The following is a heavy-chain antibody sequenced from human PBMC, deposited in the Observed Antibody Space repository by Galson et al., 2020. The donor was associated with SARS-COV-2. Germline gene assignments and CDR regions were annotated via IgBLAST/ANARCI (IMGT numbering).Heavy chain of an antibody. Sequence: ASVKVSCKASGYTFSSYDINWVRQATGPGLEWMGWINPNSGNTGYAQKFQGRVTMTRNTSISTAYMELSSLRSEDTAVYYCAIGRGSSWYEYCGQGTLVTVSS. CDR3: AIGRGSSWYEY. V-gene: IGHV1-8*01. D-gene: IGHD6-13*01. CDR2: INPNSGNT. CDR1: GYTFSSYD. J-gene: IGHJ4*02.